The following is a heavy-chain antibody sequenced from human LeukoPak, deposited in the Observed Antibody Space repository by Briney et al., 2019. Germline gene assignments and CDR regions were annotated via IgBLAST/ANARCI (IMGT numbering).Heavy chain of an antibody. D-gene: IGHD2-15*01. CDR3: ARDGSTTGCYSGDY. Sequence: SETLSLTCTVSGDSISAYYWSWIRQPPGKGLEWIGYIYYTGSTNYNPSLKNRVTISLDTSKNQLSLRLSSVTTADTAVYYCARDGSTTGCYSGDYWGQGILVTVSS. CDR1: GDSISAYY. J-gene: IGHJ4*02. V-gene: IGHV4-59*01. CDR2: IYYTGST.